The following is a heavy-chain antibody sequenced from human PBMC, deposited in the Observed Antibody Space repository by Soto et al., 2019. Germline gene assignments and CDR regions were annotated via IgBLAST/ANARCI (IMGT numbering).Heavy chain of an antibody. CDR2: ISSTTNYI. V-gene: IGHV3-21*06. J-gene: IGHJ4*02. CDR1: GFIFTRYS. Sequence: VVSLVLSCASSGFIFTRYSMNWVRQAPGKGLEWVSSISSTTNYIYYGDSMKGRFTISRDNAKNSLYLEMNSLRAEDTAVYYCARESEDLTSNFDYWGQGTLVTVSS. CDR3: ARESEDLTSNFDY.